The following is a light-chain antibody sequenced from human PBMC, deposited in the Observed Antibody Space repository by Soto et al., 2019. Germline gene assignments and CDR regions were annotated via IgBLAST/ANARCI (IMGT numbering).Light chain of an antibody. CDR1: QSGSDSY. CDR2: GVS. CDR3: QQHGSSPIT. Sequence: EIVLTQSPGTLSLSPGERATLSCRASQSGSDSYLAWYQQKPGQPPRLLIYGVSSRATGIPDRFSGSGSGTDFTLTISRLEPEDFAVYYCQQHGSSPITFGQGTRLEIK. V-gene: IGKV3-20*01. J-gene: IGKJ5*01.